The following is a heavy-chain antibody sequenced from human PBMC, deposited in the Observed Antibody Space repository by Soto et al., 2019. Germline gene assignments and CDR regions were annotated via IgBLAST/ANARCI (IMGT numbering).Heavy chain of an antibody. CDR1: AYSFTIYG. D-gene: IGHD2-8*01. V-gene: IGHV1-18*01. Sequence: ASVKVSWKASAYSFTIYGISWVRQAPGQGLEWMGWISAYNGNTNYAQKFQGRVTMTRNTSISTAYMELSSLRSEDTAVYYCARVSDCTNGVCYRLMGVWGQGTTVTVSS. J-gene: IGHJ6*02. CDR3: ARVSDCTNGVCYRLMGV. CDR2: ISAYNGNT.